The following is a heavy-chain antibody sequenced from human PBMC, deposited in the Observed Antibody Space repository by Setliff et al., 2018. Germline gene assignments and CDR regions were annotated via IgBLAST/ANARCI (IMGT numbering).Heavy chain of an antibody. D-gene: IGHD5-18*01. CDR1: GFSFSDYA. Sequence: PVGSLRLSCAASGFSFSDYAMSWVRQAPRKGLEWVSGGSTGKTDYADSVKGRFTMSRDSSTNTLYLQMNSLRGEDTAVYYCAKDLSSNTAASYFFDLWGQGTQVTVSS. J-gene: IGHJ4*02. CDR2: GSTGKT. CDR3: AKDLSSNTAASYFFDL. V-gene: IGHV3-23*01.